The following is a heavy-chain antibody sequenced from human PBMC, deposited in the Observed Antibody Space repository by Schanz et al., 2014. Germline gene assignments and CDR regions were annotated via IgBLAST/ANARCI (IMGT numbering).Heavy chain of an antibody. CDR3: ARENLNWEAFDI. D-gene: IGHD7-27*01. J-gene: IGHJ3*02. CDR1: GFSFSDYA. CDR2: ISRDGTTS. V-gene: IGHV3-11*01. Sequence: QVQLVESGGGLVQPGRSLRLSCAASGFSFSDYAMHWVRQAPGKGLEWLSYISRDGTTSYYADSVKGRFTISRDNAKNSLYLEMTSLRGEDTAVYYCARENLNWEAFDIWGQGTVVTVSS.